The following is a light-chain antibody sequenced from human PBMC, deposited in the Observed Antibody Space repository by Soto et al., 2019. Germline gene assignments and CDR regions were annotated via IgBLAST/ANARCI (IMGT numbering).Light chain of an antibody. CDR1: QSVSSK. CDR2: GAS. J-gene: IGKJ1*01. CDR3: QQYSNWPRT. V-gene: IGKV3-15*01. Sequence: EIVMTQSPSTLSVSAGEGATLSCGASQSVSSKLAWYQQKPGQAPRLLIYGASTRATGIPARFSGSGYGTDFNLTISSLETEDFAVYYCQQYSNWPRTFGQGTKVDIK.